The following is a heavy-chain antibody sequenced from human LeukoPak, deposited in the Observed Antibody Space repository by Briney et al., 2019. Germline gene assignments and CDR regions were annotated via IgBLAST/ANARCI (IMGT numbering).Heavy chain of an antibody. CDR2: INHSGST. J-gene: IGHJ3*02. V-gene: IGHV4-34*01. CDR3: ARDSSGYDSRKRAFDI. CDR1: GGSFSGYY. D-gene: IGHD3-22*01. Sequence: SETLSLTCAVYGGSFSGYYWSWIRQPPGKGLEWIGEINHSGSTNYNPSLKSRVTISVDTSKNQFSLKLSSVTAADTAVYYCARDSSGYDSRKRAFDIWGQGTMVTVSS.